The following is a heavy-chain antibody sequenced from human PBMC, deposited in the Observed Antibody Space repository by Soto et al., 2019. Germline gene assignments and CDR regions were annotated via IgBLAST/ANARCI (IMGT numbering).Heavy chain of an antibody. V-gene: IGHV6-1*01. Sequence: SQTRSLTCAISGDSVANVTTAWNWVRHSPSRGLEWLGRTYYRSRWYTDYAVSVKSRIIINPDTSKNQFSLQLNAVIPEDTAVYYCSRGTAAAGYYYWGQGTLVTVSS. CDR3: SRGTAAAGYYY. CDR1: GDSVANVTTA. D-gene: IGHD6-13*01. CDR2: TYYRSRWYT. J-gene: IGHJ4*02.